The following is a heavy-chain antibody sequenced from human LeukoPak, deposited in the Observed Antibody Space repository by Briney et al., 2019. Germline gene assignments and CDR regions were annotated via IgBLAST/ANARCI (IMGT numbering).Heavy chain of an antibody. CDR2: INNDGTST. D-gene: IGHD1-26*01. V-gene: IGHV3-74*01. CDR3: AKDRSGSYYGRGFDY. CDR1: GFTFSIYW. Sequence: GGSLRLSCAASGFTFSIYWMHWVRQAPGKGLVWVSHINNDGTSTSYADSVKGRFTISRDNARNTLYLQMNSLRAEDTAVYYCAKDRSGSYYGRGFDYWGQGTLVTVSS. J-gene: IGHJ4*02.